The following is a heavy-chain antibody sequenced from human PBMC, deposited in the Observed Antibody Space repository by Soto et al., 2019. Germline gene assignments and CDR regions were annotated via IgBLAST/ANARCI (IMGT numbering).Heavy chain of an antibody. J-gene: IGHJ3*02. CDR1: GGSISSSNW. CDR3: ARDGGSGSGVGAFDI. CDR2: IYHSGST. D-gene: IGHD6-19*01. V-gene: IGHV4-4*02. Sequence: QVQLQESGPGLVKPSGTLSLTCAVSGGSISSSNWWSWVRQPPGKGLEWIGEIYHSGSTNYNPSLTSRVTISVDKSKNQFSLKLSSVTAADTAVYYCARDGGSGSGVGAFDIWGQGTMVTVSS.